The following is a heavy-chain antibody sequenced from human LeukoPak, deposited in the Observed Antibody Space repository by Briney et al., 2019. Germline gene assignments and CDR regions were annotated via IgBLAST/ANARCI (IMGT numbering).Heavy chain of an antibody. J-gene: IGHJ4*02. V-gene: IGHV1-8*01. CDR1: GYTFTSYD. CDR2: MSPNSGNT. CDR3: ARGSRYGSGSYCGY. Sequence: ASVKVPCKASGYTFTSYDINWVRQATGQGIEWMGWMSPNSGNTGYAQKFQGRVTMTRNTSISTAYMELSSLRSEDTAVYYCARGSRYGSGSYCGYWGQGTLVTVSS. D-gene: IGHD3-10*01.